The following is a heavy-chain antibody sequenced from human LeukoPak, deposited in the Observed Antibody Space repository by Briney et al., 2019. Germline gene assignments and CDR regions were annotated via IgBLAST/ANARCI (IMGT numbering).Heavy chain of an antibody. D-gene: IGHD3-9*01. CDR3: ARDEGRYFDWLFPLAY. CDR2: INPNSGGT. CDR1: GYTFTGYY. Sequence: ASVKVSCKASGYTFTGYYMHWVRQAPGQGLEWMGWINPNSGGTNYAQKFQGRVTMTRDTSTSTAYMELSRLRSDDTAVYYCARDEGRYFDWLFPLAYWGQGTLVTVSS. V-gene: IGHV1-2*02. J-gene: IGHJ4*02.